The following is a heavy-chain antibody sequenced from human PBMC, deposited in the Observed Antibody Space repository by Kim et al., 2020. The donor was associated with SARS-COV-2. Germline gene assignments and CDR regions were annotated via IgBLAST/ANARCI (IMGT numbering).Heavy chain of an antibody. CDR3: AKALYRDY. J-gene: IGHJ4*02. V-gene: IGHV3-33*06. CDR2: GSNK. Sequence: GSNKYYADSVKGRFTISRDNSKNTLYLQMNSLRAEDTAVYYCAKALYRDYWGQGTLVTVSS. D-gene: IGHD2-2*02.